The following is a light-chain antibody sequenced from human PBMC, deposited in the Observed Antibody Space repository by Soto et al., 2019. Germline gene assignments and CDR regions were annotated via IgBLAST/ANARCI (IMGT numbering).Light chain of an antibody. J-gene: IGKJ2*01. Sequence: DIQMTQSPSSLSASVGDRVTITCRASQDIGVFLNWYQQKPGKAPKCLIYAASNLESRVPSRFSGSGSGTDFNFTISGLQPDDLATYYCQQTYNTPLTFGQGTKVDI. CDR2: AAS. CDR3: QQTYNTPLT. V-gene: IGKV1-39*01. CDR1: QDIGVF.